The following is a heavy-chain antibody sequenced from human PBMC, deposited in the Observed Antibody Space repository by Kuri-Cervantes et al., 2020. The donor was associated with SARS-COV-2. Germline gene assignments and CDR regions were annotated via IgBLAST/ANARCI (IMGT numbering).Heavy chain of an antibody. Sequence: GESLKISCAASGFTFSSNGMHWVRQAPGKGLEWVAFIRYDGSNKYYADSVKGRFTISRDNSKNTLYLQMNSLRAEDTAVYYCARDPAAGLYYYYMDVWGKGTTVTVSS. V-gene: IGHV3-30*02. CDR2: IRYDGSNK. CDR1: GFTFSSNG. J-gene: IGHJ6*03. D-gene: IGHD6-13*01. CDR3: ARDPAAGLYYYYMDV.